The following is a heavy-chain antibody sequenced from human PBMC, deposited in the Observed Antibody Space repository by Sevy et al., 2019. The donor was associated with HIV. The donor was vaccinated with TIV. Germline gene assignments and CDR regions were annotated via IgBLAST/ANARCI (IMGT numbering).Heavy chain of an antibody. CDR2: ISSSSSTI. CDR3: AGGGGDEWSGYDLHYYYGMDV. J-gene: IGHJ6*02. V-gene: IGHV3-48*02. D-gene: IGHD5-12*01. Sequence: GGSLRLSCAASGFTFSSYSMNWVRQAPGKGLEWVSYISSSSSTIYYADSVKGRFTISRDNAKNSLYLQMNSLRDEDTAVYYCAGGGGDEWSGYDLHYYYGMDVWGQGTTVTVSS. CDR1: GFTFSSYS.